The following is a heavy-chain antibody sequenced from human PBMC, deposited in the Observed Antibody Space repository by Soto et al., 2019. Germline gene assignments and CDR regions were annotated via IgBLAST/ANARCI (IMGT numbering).Heavy chain of an antibody. CDR1: GGSISSSSYY. Sequence: PSETLSLTCTVSGGSISSSSYYWGWIRQPPGKGLEWIGSIYYSGSTYYNPSLKSRVTISVDTSKNQFSLKLSSVTAADTAVYYCARLSSRGVISYCGQGTLVTVSS. J-gene: IGHJ4*02. D-gene: IGHD3-10*01. CDR3: ARLSSRGVISY. CDR2: IYYSGST. V-gene: IGHV4-39*01.